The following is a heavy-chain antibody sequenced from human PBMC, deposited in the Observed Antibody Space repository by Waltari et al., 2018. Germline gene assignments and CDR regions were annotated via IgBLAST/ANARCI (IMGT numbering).Heavy chain of an antibody. Sequence: QVQLVQSGAEVKKPGASVQVSCMSSGYTFISDCLHWVRPAHGQGLEWMGIINPSGGSTSYAQKFQGRVTMTRDTSTSTVYMELSSLRSEDTAVYYCARDGYYDSSGYYYFDYWGQGTLVTVSS. CDR2: INPSGGST. J-gene: IGHJ4*02. CDR3: ARDGYYDSSGYYYFDY. CDR1: GYTFISDC. V-gene: IGHV1-46*01. D-gene: IGHD3-22*01.